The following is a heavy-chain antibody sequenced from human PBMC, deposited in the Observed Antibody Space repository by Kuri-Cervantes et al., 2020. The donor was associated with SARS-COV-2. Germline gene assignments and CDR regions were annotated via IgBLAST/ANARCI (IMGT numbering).Heavy chain of an antibody. Sequence: SQTLSLTCAISGDSVSSNSAAWNWIRQSPSRGLEWLGRTCYRSKWYNDYAVSVKSRITINPDTSKNQFSLQLNSVTPEDTAVYYCERSPCSGGSCYLDYWGQGTLVTVSS. J-gene: IGHJ4*02. V-gene: IGHV6-1*01. CDR2: TCYRSKWYN. CDR3: ERSPCSGGSCYLDY. D-gene: IGHD2-15*01. CDR1: GDSVSSNSAA.